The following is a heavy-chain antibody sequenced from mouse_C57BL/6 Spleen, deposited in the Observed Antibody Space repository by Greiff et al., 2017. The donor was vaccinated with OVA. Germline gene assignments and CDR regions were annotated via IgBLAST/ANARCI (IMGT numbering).Heavy chain of an antibody. CDR3: ARERDRFDY. V-gene: IGHV3-6*01. J-gene: IGHJ2*01. CDR2: ISYDGSN. Sequence: EVQLQESGPGLVKPSQSLSLTCSVTGYSITSGYYWNWIRQFPGNKLEWMGYISYDGSNNYNPSLKNRISITRDTSKNQFFLKLNSVTTEDTATYYCARERDRFDYWGQGTTLTVSS. CDR1: GYSITSGYY.